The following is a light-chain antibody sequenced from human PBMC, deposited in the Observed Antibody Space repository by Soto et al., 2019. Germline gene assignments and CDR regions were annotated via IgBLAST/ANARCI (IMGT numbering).Light chain of an antibody. Sequence: DIQMTQSPSTLSASVGDRVTITCRARETISRWLAWYQQKPGKAPKLLIFKASTLESGVPSRFSGSGSGTEFTLTISSLQPDDFATYYCQHYSGYMYTFGQGTKLEIK. CDR1: ETISRW. V-gene: IGKV1-5*03. J-gene: IGKJ2*01. CDR3: QHYSGYMYT. CDR2: KAS.